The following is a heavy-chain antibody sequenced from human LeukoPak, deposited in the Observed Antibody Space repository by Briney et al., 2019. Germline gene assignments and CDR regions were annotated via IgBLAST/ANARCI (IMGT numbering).Heavy chain of an antibody. CDR2: ISGSGGST. CDR3: AKIPIYYYDSSGYYSGFDY. D-gene: IGHD3-22*01. V-gene: IGHV3-23*01. CDR1: GFTFSSYA. Sequence: GGSLRLSCAASGFTFSSYAMSWVRQAPGKGLEWVSAISGSGGSTYYADSVKGRFTISRDYSKNTLYLQMNSLRAEDTAVYYCAKIPIYYYDSSGYYSGFDYWGQGTLVTVSS. J-gene: IGHJ4*02.